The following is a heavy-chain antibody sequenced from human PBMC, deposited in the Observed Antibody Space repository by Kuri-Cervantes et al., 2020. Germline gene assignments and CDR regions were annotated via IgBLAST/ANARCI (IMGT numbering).Heavy chain of an antibody. CDR1: GFTFSSYG. CDR3: ARERPYYYYGMDV. V-gene: IGHV3-33*01. CDR2: IWYDGSNK. J-gene: IGHJ6*02. Sequence: GGSLRLSCAASGFTFSSYGMHWVRQAPGKGLEWVAVIWYDGSNKYYADSVKGRFTISRDNSKNTLCLQMNSLRAEDTAVYYCARERPYYYYGMDVWGQGTTVTVSS.